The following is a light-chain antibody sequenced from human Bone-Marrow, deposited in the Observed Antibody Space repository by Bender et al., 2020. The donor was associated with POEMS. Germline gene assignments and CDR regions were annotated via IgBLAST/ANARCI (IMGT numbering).Light chain of an antibody. Sequence: QSVLTQPPSVSAAPGQTVSISCTGSDSNIGAGYDVNWYQQLPGAAPKFLIYGNNRRPSGVSDRFSGSKSGTSASLAITGLQAEDEADYYCSSYTSTSTVVFAAGTKLTVL. J-gene: IGLJ2*01. CDR2: GNN. CDR3: SSYTSTSTVV. CDR1: DSNIGAGYD. V-gene: IGLV1-40*01.